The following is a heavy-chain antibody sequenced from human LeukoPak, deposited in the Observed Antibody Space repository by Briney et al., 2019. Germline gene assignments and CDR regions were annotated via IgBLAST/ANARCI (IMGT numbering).Heavy chain of an antibody. CDR2: ISYDGSNK. CDR1: GFNFSSYG. D-gene: IGHD1-26*01. J-gene: IGHJ4*02. CDR3: ARDIGIGGADY. V-gene: IGHV3-30*03. Sequence: GGSLRLSCVASGFNFSSYGMHWVRQAPGKGLEWVAIISYDGSNKYYADSVKGRFTISRDNSKNTLYLQMNSLRAEDTAVYYCARDIGIGGADYWGQGTLVTVSS.